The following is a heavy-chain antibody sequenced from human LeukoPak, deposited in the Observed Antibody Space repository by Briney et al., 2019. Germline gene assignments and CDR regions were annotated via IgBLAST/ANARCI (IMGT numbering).Heavy chain of an antibody. Sequence: PGGSLRLSCAASGFTFSSYNMNWVRQAPGKGLEWISFISSSSIYYADSVKGRFTTSRDNAKNSLYLQMNSLRHEDTAVYYCARKSDYDSSGYHNWFDLWGQGTLVTVSS. CDR1: GFTFSSYN. D-gene: IGHD3-22*01. CDR3: ARKSDYDSSGYHNWFDL. J-gene: IGHJ5*02. CDR2: ISSSSI. V-gene: IGHV3-48*02.